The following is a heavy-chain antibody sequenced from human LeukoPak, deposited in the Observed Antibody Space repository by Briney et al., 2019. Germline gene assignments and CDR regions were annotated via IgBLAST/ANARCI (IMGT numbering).Heavy chain of an antibody. D-gene: IGHD3-22*01. CDR1: GYTFTGYY. V-gene: IGHV1-2*06. CDR3: ARRTLSGDSSGYYDAFDI. CDR2: INPNSGGT. Sequence: ASVKVSCKASGYTFTGYYMHWVRQAPGQGLEWMGRINPNSGGTNYAQKFQGRLTMTRDTSTSTVYMELSRLRSDDTAVYYCARRTLSGDSSGYYDAFDIWGQGTMVTVSS. J-gene: IGHJ3*02.